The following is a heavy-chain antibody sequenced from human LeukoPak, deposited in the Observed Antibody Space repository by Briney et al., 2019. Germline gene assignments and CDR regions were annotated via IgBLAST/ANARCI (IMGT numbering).Heavy chain of an antibody. Sequence: GGSLRLSCAAAGFTFSDYYMSWIRQAPGKGLEWVSYISSSGSTIYYADSVKGRFTISRDNAKNSLYLQMNSLRAEDTAVYYCARSWYYYDSSGYSAFDYWGQGTLVTVSS. J-gene: IGHJ4*02. CDR1: GFTFSDYY. CDR3: ARSWYYYDSSGYSAFDY. CDR2: ISSSGSTI. D-gene: IGHD3-22*01. V-gene: IGHV3-11*01.